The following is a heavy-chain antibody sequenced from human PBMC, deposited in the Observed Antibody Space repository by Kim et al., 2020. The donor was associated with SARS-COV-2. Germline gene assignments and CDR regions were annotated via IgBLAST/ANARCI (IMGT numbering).Heavy chain of an antibody. V-gene: IGHV3-23*01. CDR1: GFTFSSYA. Sequence: GGSLRLSCAASGFTFSSYAMSWVRQAPGKGLEWVSIFRGSGGRTDYADSVKGRFTISRDDSKNTLYLEMSSLRAEDTAVYYCAKRKYETGGCFDYWGQGTLVTVSS. CDR3: AKRKYETGGCFDY. D-gene: IGHD2-8*01. J-gene: IGHJ4*02. CDR2: FRGSGGRT.